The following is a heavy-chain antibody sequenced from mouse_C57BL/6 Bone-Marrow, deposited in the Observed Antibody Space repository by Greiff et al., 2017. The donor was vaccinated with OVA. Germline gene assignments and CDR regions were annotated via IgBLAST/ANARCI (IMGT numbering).Heavy chain of an antibody. V-gene: IGHV1-81*01. Sequence: QVQLKQSGAELARPGASVKLSCKASGYTFTSYGISWVKQRTGQGLEWIGEIYPRSGNTYYNEKFKGKATLTADKSSSTAYMALRSLTSEDSAVYFCARRIYYYGSSSYYFDYWGQGTTLTVSS. CDR1: GYTFTSYG. CDR3: ARRIYYYGSSSYYFDY. D-gene: IGHD1-1*01. CDR2: IYPRSGNT. J-gene: IGHJ2*01.